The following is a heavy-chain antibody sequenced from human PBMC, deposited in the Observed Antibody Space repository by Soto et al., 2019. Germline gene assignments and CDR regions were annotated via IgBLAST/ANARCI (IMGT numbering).Heavy chain of an antibody. CDR3: ARVWGGAFDI. V-gene: IGHV3-48*01. CDR2: ISSSSRTI. CDR1: GFTFSSYS. Sequence: GGSLRLSCAASGFTFSSYSMNWARQAPGKGLEWISYISSSSRTIYYPDSVKGRFTISRDNAKNSLYLQMNSLRAEDTAVYYCARVWGGAFDIWGQGTMVTVSS. J-gene: IGHJ3*02. D-gene: IGHD3-10*01.